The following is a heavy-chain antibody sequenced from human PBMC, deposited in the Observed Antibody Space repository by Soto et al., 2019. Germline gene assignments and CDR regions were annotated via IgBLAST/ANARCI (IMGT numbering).Heavy chain of an antibody. CDR2: IYYSGST. J-gene: IGHJ4*02. Sequence: PSLTLCLTYTVAGGTISSFYWSWIRQPPGKGLEWIGYIYYSGSTNYNPSLKSRVTISVDTSKNQFSLKLSSVTAADTAVYYCARRYGGTFDYWGQGTLVTVSS. CDR1: GGTISSFY. D-gene: IGHD2-15*01. V-gene: IGHV4-59*08. CDR3: ARRYGGTFDY.